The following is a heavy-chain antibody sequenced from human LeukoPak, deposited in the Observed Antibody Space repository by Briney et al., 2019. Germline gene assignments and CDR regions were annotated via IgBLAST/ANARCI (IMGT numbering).Heavy chain of an antibody. CDR2: IYYSGST. CDR3: ARGFYGSGSYSPPYYYMDV. D-gene: IGHD3-10*01. CDR1: GGSISSDTYY. V-gene: IGHV4-61*10. J-gene: IGHJ6*03. Sequence: SQTLSLTCTVSGGSISSDTYYWSWIRQPAGKGLEWIGYIYYSGSTNYNPSLKSRVTISVDTSKNQFSLKLSSVTAADTAVYYCARGFYGSGSYSPPYYYMDVWGKGTTVTISS.